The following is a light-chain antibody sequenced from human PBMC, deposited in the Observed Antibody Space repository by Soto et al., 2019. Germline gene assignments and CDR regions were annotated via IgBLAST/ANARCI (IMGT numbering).Light chain of an antibody. V-gene: IGKV3-20*01. CDR2: GAS. J-gene: IGKJ4*01. Sequence: EIVLTQSPGTLSLSPGERATLSCRASQSVSSSCLAWYQQRPGQAPRLLIHGASSRATGIPDRFSGSGSWTDFTLTINRLEPEDFAVYYCQQYGNSQLTFGGGTKVEI. CDR3: QQYGNSQLT. CDR1: QSVSSSC.